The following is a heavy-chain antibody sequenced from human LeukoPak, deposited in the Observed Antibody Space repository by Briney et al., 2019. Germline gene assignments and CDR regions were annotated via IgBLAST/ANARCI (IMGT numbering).Heavy chain of an antibody. CDR2: ISSSSTYI. CDR3: ARDVVGSGYYYGMDV. V-gene: IGHV3-21*01. D-gene: IGHD2-15*01. J-gene: IGHJ6*02. CDR1: GFTFSSYS. Sequence: PGGSLRLSCAASGFTFSSYSMNWVRQAPGKGLEWVSSISSSSTYIYYADSVKGRFTISRDDGKNSRYLQMNSPETEDTAVYYCARDVVGSGYYYGMDVWGQGTTVTVSS.